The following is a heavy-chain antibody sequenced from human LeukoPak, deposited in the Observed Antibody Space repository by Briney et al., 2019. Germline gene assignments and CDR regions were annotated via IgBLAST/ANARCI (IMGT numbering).Heavy chain of an antibody. D-gene: IGHD2-15*01. CDR3: ARESVYCSGGSCYRLFDY. CDR1: GYSISSGYY. CDR2: IYHSGST. Sequence: SETLSLTCTVSGYSISSGYYWGWIRQPPGKGLEWIGSIYHSGSTYYNPSLKSRVTISVDTSKNQFSLKLSSVTAADTAVYYCARESVYCSGGSCYRLFDYWGQGTLVTVSS. V-gene: IGHV4-38-2*02. J-gene: IGHJ4*02.